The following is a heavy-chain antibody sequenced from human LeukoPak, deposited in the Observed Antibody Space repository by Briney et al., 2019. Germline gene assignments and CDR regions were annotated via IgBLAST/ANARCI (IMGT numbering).Heavy chain of an antibody. CDR3: ARGHSDSWSVFYY. V-gene: IGHV4-4*07. CDR1: GGSISSYH. J-gene: IGHJ4*02. CDR2: MQTSGRI. D-gene: IGHD6-13*01. Sequence: TSETLSLTCTVSGGSISSYHWSWIRQPAGKGLEWIGRMQTSGRIDYNLSLKSRLTMSVDRSKNQLSLKLSSVIAADTAVYYCARGHSDSWSVFYYWGQGTLVTISS.